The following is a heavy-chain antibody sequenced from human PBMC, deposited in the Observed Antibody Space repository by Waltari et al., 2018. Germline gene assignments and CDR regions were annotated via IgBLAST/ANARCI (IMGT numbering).Heavy chain of an antibody. CDR3: ARASSRSNSMDS. D-gene: IGHD6-19*01. Sequence: LVESGGGLLQPGGSLRLSCEASGFAFRSYWMHWVRHSPGKGLEWLSCINSDGTSAVYADSVKGRFTISRDNAKNMLFLQLETVRAEDSGVYCCARASSRSNSMDSWGQGSLVSVSS. J-gene: IGHJ4*02. V-gene: IGHV3-74*01. CDR2: INSDGTSA. CDR1: GFAFRSYW.